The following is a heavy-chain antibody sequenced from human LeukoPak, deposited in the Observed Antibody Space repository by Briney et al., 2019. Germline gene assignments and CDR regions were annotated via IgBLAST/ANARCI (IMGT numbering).Heavy chain of an antibody. CDR1: GFIFSSYN. D-gene: IGHD2-15*01. CDR3: AKDYGWNYYYMDV. Sequence: AGGSLRLSCAASGFIFSSYNMNWVRQAPGKGLEWVSYISSSSSTIYYADSVKGRFTISRDNSKNTLYLQMNSLRAEDTAVYYCAKDYGWNYYYMDVWGKGTTVTISS. J-gene: IGHJ6*03. V-gene: IGHV3-48*01. CDR2: ISSSSSTI.